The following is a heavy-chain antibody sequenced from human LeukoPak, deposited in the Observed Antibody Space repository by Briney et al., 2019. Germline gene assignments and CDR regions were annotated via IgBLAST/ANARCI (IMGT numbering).Heavy chain of an antibody. Sequence: ASVKDSCKASGYTFTSYAMHWVRQAPGQRLEWMGWINTGNGNTQYSQKFQGRVTFTRDTSANTAYMELSSLRSEDTAVYYCASVDYGDYWGQGTLVTVSS. D-gene: IGHD4-17*01. CDR1: GYTFTSYA. V-gene: IGHV1-3*04. CDR2: INTGNGNT. J-gene: IGHJ4*02. CDR3: ASVDYGDY.